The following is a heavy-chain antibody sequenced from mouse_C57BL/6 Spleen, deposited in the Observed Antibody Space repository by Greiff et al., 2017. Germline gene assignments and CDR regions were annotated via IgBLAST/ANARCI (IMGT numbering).Heavy chain of an antibody. Sequence: VQLQESGAELVRPGTSVKMSCKASGYTFTNYWIGWAKQRPGHGLEWIGNIYPGGGYTNYNEKFKGKVTLTADKSSSTAYMQFSSLTSEDSAIYDCARGHGLYFDYWGQGTTLTVSS. CDR2: IYPGGGYT. J-gene: IGHJ2*01. D-gene: IGHD1-1*01. CDR3: ARGHGLYFDY. CDR1: GYTFTNYW. V-gene: IGHV1-63*01.